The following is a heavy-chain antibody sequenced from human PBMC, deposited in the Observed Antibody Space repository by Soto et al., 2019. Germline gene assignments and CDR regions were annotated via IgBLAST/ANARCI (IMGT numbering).Heavy chain of an antibody. CDR1: GYSFTSYW. CDR2: IYPGDSDT. V-gene: IGHV5-51*01. Sequence: GESLKISCKGSGYSFTSYWIGWVRQMPGKGLEWMGIIYPGDSDTRYSPSFQGQVTISADKSISTAYLQWSSLKASDTAMYYCASAYGSGSYEEKYYYYYGMDVWGQGTRSPSP. D-gene: IGHD3-10*01. CDR3: ASAYGSGSYEEKYYYYYGMDV. J-gene: IGHJ6*02.